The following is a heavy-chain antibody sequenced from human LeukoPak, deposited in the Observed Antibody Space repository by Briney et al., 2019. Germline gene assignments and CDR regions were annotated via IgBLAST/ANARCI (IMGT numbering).Heavy chain of an antibody. CDR3: ARVLAGSYYYYYALDV. Sequence: GGSLRLSCAASGFTFSTYSMHWVRQAPGKGLEWVSCISSRNSYIYYADSVKGRFTISRDDAKNSLYLQMNSLRAEDTAVYYRARVLAGSYYYYYALDVWGQGTTVTVSS. J-gene: IGHJ6*02. CDR1: GFTFSTYS. CDR2: ISSRNSYI. V-gene: IGHV3-21*01. D-gene: IGHD6-19*01.